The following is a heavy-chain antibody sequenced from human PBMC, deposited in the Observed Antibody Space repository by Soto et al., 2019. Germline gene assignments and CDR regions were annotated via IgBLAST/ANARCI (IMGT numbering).Heavy chain of an antibody. Sequence: GGSLRRGWAASGFTVSYYCMNWIRQAPGQGLEWLSFINPRGETRYIADSIRGRFTFSRDNARRSLYLQMDRLRADDTAVYYCARSGIPLIEALDSWGHGTLVTVSS. CDR3: ARSGIPLIEALDS. CDR2: INPRGETR. V-gene: IGHV3-11*01. D-gene: IGHD1-1*01. J-gene: IGHJ5*01. CDR1: GFTVSYYC.